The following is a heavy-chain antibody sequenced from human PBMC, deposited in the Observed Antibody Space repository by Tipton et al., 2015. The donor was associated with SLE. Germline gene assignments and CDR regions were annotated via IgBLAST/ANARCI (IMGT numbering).Heavy chain of an antibody. CDR3: ARFQGDGWYFDL. Sequence: SLRLSCAASGFTFSRYWMSWVRQAPGKGLEWVAVIWYDGSNKYYADSVKGRFTISRDNSKNTLYLQMNSLRAEDTAVYYCARFQGDGWYFDLWGRGTLVTVSS. CDR2: IWYDGSNK. D-gene: IGHD2-21*02. J-gene: IGHJ2*01. V-gene: IGHV3-33*07. CDR1: GFTFSRYW.